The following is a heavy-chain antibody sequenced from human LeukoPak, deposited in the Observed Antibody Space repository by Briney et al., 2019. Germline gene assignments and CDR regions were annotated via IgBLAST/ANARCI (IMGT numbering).Heavy chain of an antibody. V-gene: IGHV3-21*01. CDR2: IEPSGFTI. Sequence: GGSLRLSCAASGLTFTTYAMNWVRQAPGRGLEWVSSIEPSGFTIFYANSVKGRFTISRDNAKNSLYLQMNSLRPDDTALYFCASGIRERGFDYWGHGTLVTVSS. D-gene: IGHD1-1*01. CDR1: GLTFTTYA. J-gene: IGHJ4*01. CDR3: ASGIRERGFDY.